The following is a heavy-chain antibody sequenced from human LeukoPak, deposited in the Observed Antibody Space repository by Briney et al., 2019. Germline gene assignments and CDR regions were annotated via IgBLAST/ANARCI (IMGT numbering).Heavy chain of an antibody. J-gene: IGHJ4*02. CDR1: GYTFTSYY. D-gene: IGHD3-10*01. CDR2: INPNSGGT. Sequence: ASVKVSCKASGYTFTSYYMHWVRQAPGQGLEWMGWINPNSGGTNYAQKFQGRVTMTRDTSISTAYMELSRLRSDDTAVYYCVRANMVRGVIITFWGQGTLVTVSS. V-gene: IGHV1-2*02. CDR3: VRANMVRGVIITF.